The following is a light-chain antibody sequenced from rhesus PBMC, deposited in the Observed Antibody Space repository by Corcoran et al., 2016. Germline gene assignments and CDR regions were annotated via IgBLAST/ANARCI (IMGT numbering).Light chain of an antibody. CDR1: HFVSSD. V-gene: IGKV3-42*01. Sequence: EIVMTQSPATLSLSPGERATLSCRASHFVSSDLAWYKQKPGQVPKLLIYRASPMATGIPGRFSGSGSGTEFIRTISSLEPEDVRLFYCQQDYSWPLTFGGGTKVELK. J-gene: IGKJ4*01. CDR2: RAS. CDR3: QQDYSWPLT.